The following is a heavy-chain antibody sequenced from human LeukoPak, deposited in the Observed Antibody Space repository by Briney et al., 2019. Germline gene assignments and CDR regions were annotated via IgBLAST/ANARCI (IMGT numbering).Heavy chain of an antibody. J-gene: IGHJ5*02. D-gene: IGHD6-13*01. CDR3: ARAGIAAARFDP. CDR1: GGSISSSSYY. CDR2: IYYSGST. Sequence: PSETLSLTCTVSGGSISSSSYYWGWIRQPPGKGLEWIGSIYYSGSTYYNPSLKSRVTISVDTSKNQFSLKLSSVTAADTAVYYCARAGIAAARFDPRGQGTLVTVSS. V-gene: IGHV4-39*01.